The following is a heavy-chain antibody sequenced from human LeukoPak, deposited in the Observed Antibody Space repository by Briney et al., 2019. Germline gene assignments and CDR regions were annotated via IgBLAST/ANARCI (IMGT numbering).Heavy chain of an antibody. J-gene: IGHJ4*02. D-gene: IGHD3-22*01. Sequence: GGSLRLSCAASGFTFSSYAMHWVRQAPGKGLEWVGRIKRKTDGGTTDYAAPVKGRFTISRDDSKNTLYLQLDSLKTEDTAVYYCTTLTAFYQSSGYYSFWGQGTLVTVSS. CDR3: TTLTAFYQSSGYYSF. CDR2: IKRKTDGGTT. CDR1: GFTFSSYA. V-gene: IGHV3-15*07.